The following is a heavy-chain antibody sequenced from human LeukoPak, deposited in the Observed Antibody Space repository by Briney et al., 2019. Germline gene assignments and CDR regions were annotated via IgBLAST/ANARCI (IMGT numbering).Heavy chain of an antibody. D-gene: IGHD4-11*01. Sequence: ASVKVSCTASGYTFTDYKLHWVRQAPGQGLEWLGWVNPIGGGTDYTRKFQDRVTMTRDTSVNTAYMQLNNLRSDDTAVYFCARGGATVMDFDYWGQGTLVTVSS. CDR1: GYTFTDYK. CDR3: ARGGATVMDFDY. CDR2: VNPIGGGT. J-gene: IGHJ4*02. V-gene: IGHV1-2*02.